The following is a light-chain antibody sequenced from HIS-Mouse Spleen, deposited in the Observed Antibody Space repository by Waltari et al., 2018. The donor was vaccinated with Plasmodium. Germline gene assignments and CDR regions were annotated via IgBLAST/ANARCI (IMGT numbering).Light chain of an antibody. V-gene: IGLV2-23*03. CDR2: EGS. Sequence: QSALTQPASVSGSPGQSITISCTGTSSAVGSDNLVSWYQQHPGKAPKLMIYEGSKRPSGVSNRFSGSKSGNTASLTISGLQAEDEADYYCCSYAGSSTFVFGGGTKLTVL. CDR1: SSAVGSDNL. CDR3: CSYAGSSTFV. J-gene: IGLJ3*02.